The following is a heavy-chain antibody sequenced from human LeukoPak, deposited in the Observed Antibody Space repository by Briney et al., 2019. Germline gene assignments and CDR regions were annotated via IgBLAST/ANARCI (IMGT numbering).Heavy chain of an antibody. V-gene: IGHV3-30*03. CDR3: ARGRAFRGTMTLFDN. CDR1: GFTFSNYG. Sequence: PGMSLRLSCVASGFTFSNYGMHWVRQAPGKGPEWVTLISYDGSNKFYADSVKGRFTISRDNSKNMLYLQMDSLRGEDTAVFYCARGRAFRGTMTLFDNWGQGTLVTVSS. D-gene: IGHD1-1*01. CDR2: ISYDGSNK. J-gene: IGHJ4*02.